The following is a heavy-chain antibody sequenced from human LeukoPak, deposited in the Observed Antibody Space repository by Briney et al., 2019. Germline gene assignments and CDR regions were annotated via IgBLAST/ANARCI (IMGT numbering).Heavy chain of an antibody. CDR2: INVNSGGT. V-gene: IGHV1-2*02. D-gene: IGHD3-22*01. Sequence: ASVKVSCKASGYTFSDYYMHWVRQAPGQGLEWMGWINVNSGGTNSTQKFQGRVTMTRDTSISTAYMELTRLRSDDTAVYYCAREDYDSSLFAFDIWGQGTMVTVSS. J-gene: IGHJ3*02. CDR3: AREDYDSSLFAFDI. CDR1: GYTFSDYY.